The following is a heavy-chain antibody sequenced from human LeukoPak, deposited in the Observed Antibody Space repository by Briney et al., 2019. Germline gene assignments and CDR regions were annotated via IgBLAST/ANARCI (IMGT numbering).Heavy chain of an antibody. CDR1: GFTFSRSL. Sequence: GGSLRLSCAASGFTFSRSLMTWVRQAPGKGLEWVASVNQDGGEKHYVDSVKGRFTISRENAKNSLYLQMNSLRTGDTAVYYCASGRVTAVYWGQGTLVTVSS. J-gene: IGHJ4*02. CDR3: ASGRVTAVY. V-gene: IGHV3-7*03. CDR2: VNQDGGEK. D-gene: IGHD2-21*02.